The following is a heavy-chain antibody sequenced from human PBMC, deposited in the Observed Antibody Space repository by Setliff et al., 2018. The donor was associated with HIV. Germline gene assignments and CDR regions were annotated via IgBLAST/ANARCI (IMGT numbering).Heavy chain of an antibody. J-gene: IGHJ4*02. Sequence: SETLSLTCTVAGGSISSYYWSWIRQPPGKGLEWIGYIYYTGSTNYNPSLKSRVTISVDTSKNQFSLKLSSVTAADTAVYYCARSLYYHGSGRSYFDYWGQGTLVTVSS. CDR2: IYYTGST. V-gene: IGHV4-59*01. CDR1: GGSISSYY. CDR3: ARSLYYHGSGRSYFDY. D-gene: IGHD3-10*01.